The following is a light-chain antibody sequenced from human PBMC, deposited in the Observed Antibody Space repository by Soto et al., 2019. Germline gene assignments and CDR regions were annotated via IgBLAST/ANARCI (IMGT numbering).Light chain of an antibody. CDR2: GAS. J-gene: IGKJ5*01. CDR3: QQNNNGRIT. CDR1: QSVSSN. Sequence: EIVMTQSPATLSVSPGERATLSCRASQSVSSNLAWYQLKPGQAPRLLIYGASTRATGIPARFSGSGSGTEFTLTISSRESEDFAVYYCQQNNNGRITFGQGTRLEIK. V-gene: IGKV3-15*01.